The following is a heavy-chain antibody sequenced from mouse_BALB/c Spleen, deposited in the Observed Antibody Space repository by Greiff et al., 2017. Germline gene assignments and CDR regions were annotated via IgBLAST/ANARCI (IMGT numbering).Heavy chain of an antibody. V-gene: IGHV1-15*01. CDR3: TRYDGNSAMDY. CDR2: IDPETGGT. J-gene: IGHJ4*01. D-gene: IGHD2-3*01. Sequence: VQLQQSGAELVRPGASVTLSCKASGYTFTDYEMHWVKQTPVHGLEWIGAIDPETGGTAYNQKFKGKATLTADKSSSTAYLELRSLTSEDSAVYYCTRYDGNSAMDYWGQGTSVTVSA. CDR1: GYTFTDYE.